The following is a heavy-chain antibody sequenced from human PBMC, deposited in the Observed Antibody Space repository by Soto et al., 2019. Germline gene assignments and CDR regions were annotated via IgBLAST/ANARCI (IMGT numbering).Heavy chain of an antibody. J-gene: IGHJ4*02. CDR3: ARVRRDGYNYFDY. CDR1: GGSISSYY. V-gene: IGHV4-59*01. Sequence: SETLSLTCTVSGGSISSYYWSWIRQPPGKGLEWIGYIYYSGSTNYNPSLKSRVTISVDTSKNQFSLKLSSVTAADTAVYYCARVRRDGYNYFDYWGQGTLVTVSS. CDR2: IYYSGST. D-gene: IGHD5-12*01.